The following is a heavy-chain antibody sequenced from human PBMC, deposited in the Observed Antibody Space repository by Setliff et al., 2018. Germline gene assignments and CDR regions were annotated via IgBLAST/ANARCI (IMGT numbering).Heavy chain of an antibody. D-gene: IGHD6-19*01. CDR1: GGTFGCYA. Sequence: SVKVSCKASGGTFGCYAISWVRQAPGQGLEWMGGIIPILGIANYAQKFQGRVTITADKSTSTAYMELSSLRSEDTAVYYCARDAIAVAGYYYYYMDVWGKGTTVTVSS. V-gene: IGHV1-69*10. J-gene: IGHJ6*03. CDR2: IIPILGIA. CDR3: ARDAIAVAGYYYYYMDV.